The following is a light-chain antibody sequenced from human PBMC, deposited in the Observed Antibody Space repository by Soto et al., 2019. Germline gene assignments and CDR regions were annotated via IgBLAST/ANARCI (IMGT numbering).Light chain of an antibody. CDR1: SSDVGGYNY. V-gene: IGLV2-14*03. J-gene: IGLJ1*01. Sequence: QSALSQPASVSGSRGQSITIFCTGTSSDVGGYNYVSWHQHHPGKAPKVMIYDVSNRPSGVSSRFSGSKSGNTASLTISGLQAEDEAEYYCSSYTSTSTYVFGGGTKLTVL. CDR2: DVS. CDR3: SSYTSTSTYV.